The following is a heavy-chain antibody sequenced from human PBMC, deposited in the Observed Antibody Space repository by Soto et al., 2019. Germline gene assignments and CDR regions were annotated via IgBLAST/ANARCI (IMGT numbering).Heavy chain of an antibody. D-gene: IGHD2-15*01. CDR2: IYYSGST. V-gene: IGHV4-39*07. J-gene: IGHJ5*02. Sequence: SETLSLTCTVSGGSISSSSYYWGWIRQPPGKGLEWIGSIYYSGSTYYNPSLKSRVTISVDTSKNQFSLKLSSVTAADTAVYYCARGRDWFDPWGQGTLVTVSS. CDR1: GGSISSSSYY. CDR3: ARGRDWFDP.